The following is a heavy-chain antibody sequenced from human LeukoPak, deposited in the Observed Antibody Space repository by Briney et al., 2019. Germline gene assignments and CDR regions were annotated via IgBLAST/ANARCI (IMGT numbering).Heavy chain of an antibody. CDR2: IKEDGSEK. J-gene: IGHJ4*02. CDR1: GFIFSTYW. Sequence: GGSLRLSCAASGFIFSTYWMAWVRQAPGKGLKWVAKIKEDGSEKYYVDSVSGRFTISRDNAKNSLYLQMNSLRAEDMAVYYCARDANRGGDSDYWGQGTLVTVSS. CDR3: ARDANRGGDSDY. V-gene: IGHV3-7*05. D-gene: IGHD3-10*01.